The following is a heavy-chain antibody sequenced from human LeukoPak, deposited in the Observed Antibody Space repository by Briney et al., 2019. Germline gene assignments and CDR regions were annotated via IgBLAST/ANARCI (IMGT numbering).Heavy chain of an antibody. CDR1: GGTFSGYY. D-gene: IGHD7-27*01. V-gene: IGHV4-34*01. Sequence: PSETLSLTCDVYGGTFSGYYWSWIRQPPGKGLEWIGEINHSGSTNYNPSLKSRVTISVDTSKNHFSLKLSSVTAADKAVYYCARETLTIRPPPGDGQNEGSFDYWGQGTLVTVSS. J-gene: IGHJ4*02. CDR2: INHSGST. CDR3: ARETLTIRPPPGDGQNEGSFDY.